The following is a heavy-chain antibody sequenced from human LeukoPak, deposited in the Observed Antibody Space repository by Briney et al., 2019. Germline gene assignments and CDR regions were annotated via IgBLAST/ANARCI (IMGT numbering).Heavy chain of an antibody. CDR1: GFTFSDYY. V-gene: IGHV3-11*03. D-gene: IGHD5-18*01. CDR3: ASRRGYTYGYAY. J-gene: IGHJ4*02. CDR2: ISSSSNYT. Sequence: GGLRLSCAASGFTFSDYYMSWIRQAPGKGLDWVSYISSSSNYTGYADSVKGRFTISSDNTKNSLYLQMNSLRAEDSAVYYCASRRGYTYGYAYWGQGTLVTVSS.